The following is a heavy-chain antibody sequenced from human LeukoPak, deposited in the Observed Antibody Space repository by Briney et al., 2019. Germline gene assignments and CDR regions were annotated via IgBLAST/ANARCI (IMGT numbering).Heavy chain of an antibody. Sequence: GGSLRLSCTASGFTFSSYSMNWVRQAPGKGLEWVSSISSSSSYIYYADSVKGRFTISRDNAKNSLYLQMNSLRAEDTAVYYCARAQWLKAFDIWGQGTMVTVSS. J-gene: IGHJ3*02. CDR3: ARAQWLKAFDI. V-gene: IGHV3-21*01. CDR2: ISSSSSYI. CDR1: GFTFSSYS. D-gene: IGHD6-19*01.